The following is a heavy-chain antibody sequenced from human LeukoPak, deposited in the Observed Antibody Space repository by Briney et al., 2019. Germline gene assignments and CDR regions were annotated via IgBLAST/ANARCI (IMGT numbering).Heavy chain of an antibody. J-gene: IGHJ2*01. V-gene: IGHV3-53*01. CDR1: SFTSNSTY. Sequence: GYLTFYSLASSFTSNSTYMIRQGPAQGLGLMGVIILYRGGTTYYAEFVKGRFIISRDNHKNTLYLQMNSLRDEDTAVYYCARALQLHWYFDLWGRGALVTVSS. CDR2: LYRGGTT. CDR3: ARALQLHWYFDL. D-gene: IGHD6-6*01.